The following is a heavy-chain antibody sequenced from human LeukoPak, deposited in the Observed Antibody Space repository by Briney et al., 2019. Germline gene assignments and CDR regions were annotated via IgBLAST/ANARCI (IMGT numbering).Heavy chain of an antibody. J-gene: IGHJ6*03. CDR3: ARYYYGSGSYYNPYYYYMDV. D-gene: IGHD3-10*01. Sequence: PSQTLSLTCTVSGGSLSSYYWSWIRQPPGKGLEWIGYIYYSGSTNHNPSLTSRVTKSVDTSKNHFSLKLSSVTAADTAVYYCARYYYGSGSYYNPYYYYMDVWGKGTTVTVSS. CDR1: GGSLSSYY. CDR2: IYYSGST. V-gene: IGHV4-59*01.